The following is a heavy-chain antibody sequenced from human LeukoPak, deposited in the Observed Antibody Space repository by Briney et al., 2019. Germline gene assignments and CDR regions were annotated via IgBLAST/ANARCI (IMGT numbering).Heavy chain of an antibody. Sequence: GGSLRLSCAASGFTFSNYGMSWVRQAPGKGLEWVSDISGSGDFTYYADSVKGRFTISRDNSKNTLYLQMNSLRAEDTAVYYCAKVYIQWLVGEGVFDYWGQGTLVTVSS. V-gene: IGHV3-23*01. J-gene: IGHJ4*02. D-gene: IGHD6-19*01. CDR2: ISGSGDFT. CDR1: GFTFSNYG. CDR3: AKVYIQWLVGEGVFDY.